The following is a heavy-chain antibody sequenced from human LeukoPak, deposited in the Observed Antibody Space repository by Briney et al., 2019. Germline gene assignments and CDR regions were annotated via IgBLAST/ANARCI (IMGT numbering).Heavy chain of an antibody. CDR3: AKESGKYYYDISGYSDY. CDR2: ISGGGGST. D-gene: IGHD3-22*01. Sequence: GGSLRLSCAASGFTFSSYAMSWVRQAPGKGLEWVSAISGGGGSTYYADSVKGRFTISRDNSKNTLYLLMNSLRAEDTAVYYCAKESGKYYYDISGYSDYWGQGTLVTVSS. CDR1: GFTFSSYA. V-gene: IGHV3-23*01. J-gene: IGHJ4*02.